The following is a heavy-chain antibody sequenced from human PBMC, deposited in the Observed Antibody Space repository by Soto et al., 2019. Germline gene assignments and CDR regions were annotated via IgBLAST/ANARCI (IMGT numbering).Heavy chain of an antibody. CDR3: ARDRTPYYDFWSGTPYGMDV. J-gene: IGHJ6*02. Sequence: GGSLRLSCAASGFTFSSYAMHWVRQAPGKGLEWVAVISYDGSNKYYADSVKGRFTISRDNSKNTLYLQMNSLRAEDTAVYYCARDRTPYYDFWSGTPYGMDVWGQGTTVTVSS. CDR1: GFTFSSYA. V-gene: IGHV3-30-3*01. CDR2: ISYDGSNK. D-gene: IGHD3-3*01.